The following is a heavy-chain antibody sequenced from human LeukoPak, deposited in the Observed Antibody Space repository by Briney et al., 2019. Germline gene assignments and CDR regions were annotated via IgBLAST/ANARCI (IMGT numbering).Heavy chain of an antibody. CDR3: ARDYENCSSTSCRLFQH. CDR1: AGTFSSNT. CDR2: IIPILGIA. J-gene: IGHJ1*01. D-gene: IGHD2-2*01. V-gene: IGHV1-69*02. Sequence: SVKVSCKAAAGTFSSNTISWVRQAPGQGLEWMGRIIPILGIANYAQKFQGRVTITADKSTSTAYMELSSLRSEDTAVYYCARDYENCSSTSCRLFQHWGQGTLVTVSS.